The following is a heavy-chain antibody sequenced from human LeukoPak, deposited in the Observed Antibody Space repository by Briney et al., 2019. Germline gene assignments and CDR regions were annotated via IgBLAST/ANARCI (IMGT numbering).Heavy chain of an antibody. J-gene: IGHJ6*03. V-gene: IGHV4-4*07. CDR2: LHTSGST. D-gene: IGHD3-10*01. Sequence: TPSETLSLTCTVSGGSISSYYWSWIRQPAGEGLEWIGRLHTSGSTHYNPSLKSRVTMSVDTSKNQFSLKLSSVTAADTAVYYCARTTMVRGTYYMDVWGKGTTVTISS. CDR1: GGSISSYY. CDR3: ARTTMVRGTYYMDV.